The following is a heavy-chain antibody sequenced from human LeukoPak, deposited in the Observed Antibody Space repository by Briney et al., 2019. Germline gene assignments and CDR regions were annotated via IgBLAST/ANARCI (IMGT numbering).Heavy chain of an antibody. CDR3: ARGRTGSSTLDY. CDR2: MNPNSGNT. Sequence: ASVKVSCKASGYTFTSYDIKWVRQATGQGLEWMGWMNPNSGNTGYAQKFQGRVTMTRNTSISTAYMELSSLRSEDTAVYYCARGRTGSSTLDYWGQGTLVTVSS. V-gene: IGHV1-8*01. J-gene: IGHJ4*02. D-gene: IGHD6-6*01. CDR1: GYTFTSYD.